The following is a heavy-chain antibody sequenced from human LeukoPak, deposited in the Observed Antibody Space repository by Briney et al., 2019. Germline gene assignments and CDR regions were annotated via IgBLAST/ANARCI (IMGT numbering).Heavy chain of an antibody. CDR2: IYTSGST. D-gene: IGHD2-21*02. Sequence: SETLSLTCTVSGGSISSYYWSWIRQPPGKGLEWIGYIYTSGSTNYNPSLKSRVTISVDTFKNQFSLKLSSVTAADTAVYYCARRSRRLPLDPWGQGTLVTVSS. CDR3: ARRSRRLPLDP. CDR1: GGSISSYY. V-gene: IGHV4-4*09. J-gene: IGHJ5*02.